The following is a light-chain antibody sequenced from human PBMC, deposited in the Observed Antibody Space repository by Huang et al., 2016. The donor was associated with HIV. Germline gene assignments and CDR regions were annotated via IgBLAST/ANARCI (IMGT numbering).Light chain of an antibody. CDR2: GAS. Sequence: EALMTQSPATLSVSPGERVTLSCRASESVGRTLAWYQQKPGQAPRRLIYGASTRVTGVPARFSGGGSGTEFTLTISSLQSEDLAVYYCQQYNNWPPVTFGQGTRLDMK. J-gene: IGKJ5*01. V-gene: IGKV3-15*01. CDR3: QQYNNWPPVT. CDR1: ESVGRT.